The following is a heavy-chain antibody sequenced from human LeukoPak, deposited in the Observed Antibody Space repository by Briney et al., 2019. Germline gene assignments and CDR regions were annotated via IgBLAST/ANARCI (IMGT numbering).Heavy chain of an antibody. Sequence: PGRSLRLSCAASGFTFSSYGMHWVRQAPGKGVEWVAVIWYDGSNKYYADSVKGRFTISRDNSKNTLYLQMNSLRAEDTAVYYCARGYYDSSGYWGKYFDYWGQGTLVTVSS. CDR2: IWYDGSNK. D-gene: IGHD3-22*01. CDR1: GFTFSSYG. CDR3: ARGYYDSSGYWGKYFDY. V-gene: IGHV3-33*01. J-gene: IGHJ4*02.